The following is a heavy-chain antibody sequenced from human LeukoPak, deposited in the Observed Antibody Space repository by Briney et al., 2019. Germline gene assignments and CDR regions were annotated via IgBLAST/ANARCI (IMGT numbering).Heavy chain of an antibody. CDR1: GYTFTSYG. Sequence: ASVKVSCKASGYTFTSYGISWVRQAPGQGLEWMGWISAYDGDTNYAKELQGRLTMTTDTSTSTAYMELRSLRSDDTAVYYCARDYHYFDSSDWEDCFDPWGQGTLVAVSS. V-gene: IGHV1-18*01. J-gene: IGHJ5*02. D-gene: IGHD3-22*01. CDR2: ISAYDGDT. CDR3: ARDYHYFDSSDWEDCFDP.